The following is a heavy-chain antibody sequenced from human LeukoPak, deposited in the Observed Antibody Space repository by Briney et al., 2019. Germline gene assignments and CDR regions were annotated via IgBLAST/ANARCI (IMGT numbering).Heavy chain of an antibody. J-gene: IGHJ4*02. V-gene: IGHV3-30*04. D-gene: IGHD6-19*01. CDR2: ISSDSKNE. CDR3: ARGGSGLDFDN. CDR1: GFTFNTYP. Sequence: GGSLRLSCAASGFTFNTYPIHWVRQAPGKGPEWVTVISSDSKNEYYADSVKGRFTISRDNSKNTLYLQMNSLRPEDTAVYYCARGGSGLDFDNWGQGTLVTGSS.